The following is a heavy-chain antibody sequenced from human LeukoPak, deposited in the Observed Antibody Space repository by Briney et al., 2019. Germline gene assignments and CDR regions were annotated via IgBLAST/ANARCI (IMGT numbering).Heavy chain of an antibody. CDR2: IYYSGST. V-gene: IGHV4-59*01. CDR1: VGSLSSDY. CDR3: ARGAYGSGSAIFDY. Sequence: PSETLSLTCTVSVGSLSSDYWSSIRQPPGEGLECIGYIYYSGSTNYNTSLKSRVTISVEKSKNQSSLKLSYVAAADTAVYYCARGAYGSGSAIFDYWGQGTLVTVSS. J-gene: IGHJ4*02. D-gene: IGHD3-10*01.